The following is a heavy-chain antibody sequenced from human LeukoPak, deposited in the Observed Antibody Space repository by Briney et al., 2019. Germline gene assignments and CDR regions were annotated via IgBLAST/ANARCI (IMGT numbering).Heavy chain of an antibody. CDR3: AREITMIVVASRGAFDI. CDR2: IYHSGST. D-gene: IGHD3-22*01. V-gene: IGHV4-4*02. CDR1: GGSISSSNW. J-gene: IGHJ3*02. Sequence: SETLSLTCAVSGGSISSSNWWSWVRQPPGKGLEWIGEIYHSGSTNYNPSLKSRVTISVDKSKNQFSLKLSSVTAADTAVYYCAREITMIVVASRGAFDIWGQGTMVTVSS.